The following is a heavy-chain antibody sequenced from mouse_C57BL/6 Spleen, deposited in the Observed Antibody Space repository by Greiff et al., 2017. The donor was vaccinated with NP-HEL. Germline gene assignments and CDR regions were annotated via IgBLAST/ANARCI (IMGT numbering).Heavy chain of an antibody. D-gene: IGHD1-3*01. CDR3: ARGVGRYYDV. CDR1: GYTFTSYW. J-gene: IGHJ1*03. V-gene: IGHV1-61*01. CDR2: IYPSDSET. Sequence: QVQLQQPGAELVRPGSSVKLSCKASGYTFTSYWMDWVKQRPGQGLEWIGNIYPSDSETHYNQKFKDKATLTVDKSSSTAYMQHSSLPSEDSAVDYCARGVGRYYDVWGTGTTVTVSS.